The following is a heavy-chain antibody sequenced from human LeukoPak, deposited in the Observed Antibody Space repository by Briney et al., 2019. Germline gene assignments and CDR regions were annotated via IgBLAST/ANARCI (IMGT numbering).Heavy chain of an antibody. CDR3: ATKQWLAPPPDS. Sequence: ASVKVSCKVSGYTLTELSMHWVRQAPGKGLEWMGGFDPEDGETIYAQKFQGRVTMTEDTSTDTAYMELSSLRSEDTAVYYCATKQWLAPPPDSWGQGTPVTVSS. D-gene: IGHD6-19*01. V-gene: IGHV1-24*01. CDR1: GYTLTELS. CDR2: FDPEDGET. J-gene: IGHJ4*02.